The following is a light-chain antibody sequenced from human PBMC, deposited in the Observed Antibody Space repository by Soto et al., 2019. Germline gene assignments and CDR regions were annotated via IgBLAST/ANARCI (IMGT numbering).Light chain of an antibody. CDR2: KAS. J-gene: IGKJ1*01. Sequence: DIQMTQSPSTLSGSVGDRVTITCRASQTISSWLAWYQQKPGKAPKLLIYKASTLKSGVPSRFSGSGSGTEFTLTISSLQHDDFETYYCQHYNSYSEALGQGTKVDNK. CDR1: QTISSW. CDR3: QHYNSYSEA. V-gene: IGKV1-5*03.